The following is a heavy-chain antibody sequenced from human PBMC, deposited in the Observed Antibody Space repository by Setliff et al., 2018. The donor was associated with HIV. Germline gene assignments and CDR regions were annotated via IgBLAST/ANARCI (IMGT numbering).Heavy chain of an antibody. Sequence: GGSLRLSCTASGFTFGDYVMSWVRQAPGKGLEWVGFIRRKVYGGTTEYAASVKGRFSISRDDSKSITYLQMNGLQTEDTAIYYCTRESGGKIDYWGQGTLVTVSS. J-gene: IGHJ4*02. CDR1: GFTFGDYV. D-gene: IGHD2-15*01. CDR3: TRESGGKIDY. CDR2: IRRKVYGGTT. V-gene: IGHV3-49*04.